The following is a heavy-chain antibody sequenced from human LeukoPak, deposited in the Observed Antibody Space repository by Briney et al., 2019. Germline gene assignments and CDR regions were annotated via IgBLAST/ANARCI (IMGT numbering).Heavy chain of an antibody. J-gene: IGHJ3*02. CDR3: ARGGSGSVSAFDI. CDR2: INPNSGGT. V-gene: IGHV1-2*04. CDR1: GYTFTGYY. D-gene: IGHD3-10*01. Sequence: ASVKVSCKASGYTFTGYYMHWVRQAPGQGLEWMGWINPNSGGTNYAQKFQGWVTMTRDTSISTAYMELSRLRSDDTAVYYCARGGSGSVSAFDIWGQGTMVTVSS.